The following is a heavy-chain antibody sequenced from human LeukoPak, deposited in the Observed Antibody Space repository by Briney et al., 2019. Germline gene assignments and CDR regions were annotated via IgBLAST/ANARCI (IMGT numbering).Heavy chain of an antibody. CDR1: GYAFTTYY. V-gene: IGHV1-46*01. CDR3: ARDNYYDSSGYYGEHYYYGMDV. Sequence: GASVKVSCKASGYAFTTYYIHWVRQAPGQGLEWMGIINPSGGSTSYVQKFQGRVTMTEDTSTDTAYMELSSLSYDDTAVYYCARDNYYDSSGYYGEHYYYGMDVWGQGTTVTVSS. D-gene: IGHD3-22*01. CDR2: INPSGGST. J-gene: IGHJ6*02.